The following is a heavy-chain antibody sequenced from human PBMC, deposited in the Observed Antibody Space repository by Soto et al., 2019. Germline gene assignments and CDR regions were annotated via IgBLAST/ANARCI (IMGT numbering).Heavy chain of an antibody. CDR2: IYYSGST. Sequence: SETLSLTCTVSGGSISSYYWSWIRQPPGKGLEWIGYIYYSGSTNYNPSLKSRVTISVDTSKNQFSLKLSSVTAADTAVYYCARIRDPTYHYFDYWGQGTLVTVSS. J-gene: IGHJ4*02. CDR3: ARIRDPTYHYFDY. V-gene: IGHV4-59*01. D-gene: IGHD5-18*01. CDR1: GGSISSYY.